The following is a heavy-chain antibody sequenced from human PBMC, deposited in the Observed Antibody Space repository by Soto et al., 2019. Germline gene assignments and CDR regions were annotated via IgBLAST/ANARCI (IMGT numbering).Heavy chain of an antibody. CDR1: GFTFSTYS. CDR3: VRDGVEWDSSSWNHWRW. V-gene: IGHV3-21*01. J-gene: IGHJ4*02. D-gene: IGHD6-13*01. CDR2: VSSRSTYI. Sequence: EVQLVESGGGRVKPGGSLRLSCAASGFTFSTYSMNWVRQAPGKGLEWVSSVSSRSTYIYYADSVKGRFTISRDDAQNSLYLQMNSLGADDTAVYYCVRDGVEWDSSSWNHWRWWGQGTLVTVSS.